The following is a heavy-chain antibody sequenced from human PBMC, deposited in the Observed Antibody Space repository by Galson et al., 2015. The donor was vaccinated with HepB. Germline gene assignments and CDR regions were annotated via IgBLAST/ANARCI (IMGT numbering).Heavy chain of an antibody. J-gene: IGHJ6*02. CDR1: GYDFNKYG. CDR3: ARDSRLELHLNNYYSYGMDV. V-gene: IGHV1-18*01. D-gene: IGHD1-7*01. Sequence: SVKVSCKASGYDFNKYGLSWVRQAPGQGLEWVGWVSGYDGSANYAPKFQGRVTMTTQKSTGAAFMEMRGLRSDDTAVYYCARDSRLELHLNNYYSYGMDVWGQGTAVIVS. CDR2: VSGYDGSA.